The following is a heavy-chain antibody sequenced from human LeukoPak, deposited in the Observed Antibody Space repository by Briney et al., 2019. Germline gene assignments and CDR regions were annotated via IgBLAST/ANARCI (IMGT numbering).Heavy chain of an antibody. Sequence: PSETLSLTCAVYGGSFSGYYWSWIRQPPGKGLEWIGEINHSGSTNYNPSLKSRVTISVDTSKNQFSLKLSSVTAADTAVYYCARGRISRNYGGNSRGVDYWGQGTLVTVSS. CDR3: ARGRISRNYGGNSRGVDY. CDR1: GGSFSGYY. J-gene: IGHJ4*02. CDR2: INHSGST. V-gene: IGHV4-34*01. D-gene: IGHD4-23*01.